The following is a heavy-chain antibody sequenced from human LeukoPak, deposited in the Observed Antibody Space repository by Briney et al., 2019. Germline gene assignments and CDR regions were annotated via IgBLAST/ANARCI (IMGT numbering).Heavy chain of an antibody. Sequence: KPSETLSLTCGVSDGSFGGYYWTWIRQPPGKGLEWIGEINHSGSANYNPSLKSRVTISMDTSKNQFSLKLSSVTAADTAVYYCARGVYYGSGSYNWGQGTLVTVSS. CDR3: ARGVYYGSGSYN. V-gene: IGHV4-34*01. CDR2: INHSGSA. J-gene: IGHJ4*02. D-gene: IGHD3-10*01. CDR1: DGSFGGYY.